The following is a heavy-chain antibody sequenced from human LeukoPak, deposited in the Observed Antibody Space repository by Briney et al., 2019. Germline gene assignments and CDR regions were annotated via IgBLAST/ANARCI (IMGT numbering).Heavy chain of an antibody. CDR2: ISSSSSTI. CDR1: GFTFSSYS. CDR3: ARPPSQYCSSTSCRSWLQL. J-gene: IGHJ1*01. D-gene: IGHD2-2*01. V-gene: IGHV3-48*01. Sequence: GGSLRLSCAASGFTFSSYSMNWVRQAPGKGLEWVSYISSSSSTIYYADSVKGRFTISRDNAKNSLYLQMNSLRAEDTAVYYCARPPSQYCSSTSCRSWLQLWGQGTLVTVSS.